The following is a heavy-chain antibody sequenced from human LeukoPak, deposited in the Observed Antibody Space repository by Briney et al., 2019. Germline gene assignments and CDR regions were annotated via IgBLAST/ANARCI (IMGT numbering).Heavy chain of an antibody. CDR2: IYYSGST. Sequence: SETLSLTCTVSGGSISSSSYYWGWIRQPPGKGLEWIGSIYYSGSTYYNPSLKSRVTISVDPSKNQFSLKLSSVTAADTAVYYCARQSEVLWELPSWGQGTLVTVSS. J-gene: IGHJ5*02. CDR3: ARQSEVLWELPS. D-gene: IGHD1-26*01. V-gene: IGHV4-39*01. CDR1: GGSISSSSYY.